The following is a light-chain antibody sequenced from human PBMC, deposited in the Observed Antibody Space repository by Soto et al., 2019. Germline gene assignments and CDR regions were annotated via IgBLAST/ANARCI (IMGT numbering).Light chain of an antibody. CDR1: QSISTS. J-gene: IGKJ1*01. V-gene: IGKV1-5*03. CDR3: QHCDSYWT. Sequence: DILMTQSPSTLSASVGDRVTNACRASQSISTSLAWYQQKPGKAPKVLIYKASSLESGVPSRFSGSGSGTEFTLTISSLQPDDFATYYCQHCDSYWTFGQGTKVEIK. CDR2: KAS.